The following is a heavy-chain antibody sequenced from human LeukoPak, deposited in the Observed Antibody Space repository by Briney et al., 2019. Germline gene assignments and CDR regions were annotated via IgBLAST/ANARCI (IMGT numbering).Heavy chain of an antibody. D-gene: IGHD1-26*01. J-gene: IGHJ5*02. Sequence: GGSLRLSCAASGFTFSSFTMTWVRQTPGKGPEWVAAIGGRGTSTYYADSLEGRFTITRDNSKDMVYLQMNSLKVEDTAIYYCGKEGWAWGQGIQVTVSS. CDR2: IGGRGTST. CDR3: GKEGWA. CDR1: GFTFSSFT. V-gene: IGHV3-23*01.